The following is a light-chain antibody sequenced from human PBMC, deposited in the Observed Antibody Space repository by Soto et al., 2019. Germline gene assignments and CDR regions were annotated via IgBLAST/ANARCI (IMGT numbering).Light chain of an antibody. CDR1: RSDIGAYNY. J-gene: IGLJ3*02. V-gene: IGLV2-14*03. CDR3: SSLTTSNTLV. Sequence: QSALTQPASVSGSPGQSITISCTGTRSDIGAYNYVSWYQQQPGKAPKLMIYDVSNRPSGVSDRFSGSKSGNTASLTFSGLQAEDEADSYCSSLTTSNTLVFGGGTKLTVL. CDR2: DVS.